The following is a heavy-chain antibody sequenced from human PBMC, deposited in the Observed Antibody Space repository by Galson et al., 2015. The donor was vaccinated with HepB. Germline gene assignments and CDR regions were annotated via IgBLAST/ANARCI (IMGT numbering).Heavy chain of an antibody. CDR3: ARDRRFVRGWISEFDY. CDR2: IWDDGSKN. J-gene: IGHJ4*02. CDR1: GFTFSNYG. D-gene: IGHD5-12*01. V-gene: IGHV3-33*01. Sequence: LRLSCAASGFTFSNYGMHWVRQAPGKGLQWVAVIWDDGSKNYYADSVKGRFTISRDNSKNTLYLQMNSLRAEDTAVYYCARDRRFVRGWISEFDYWGQGTLVTVSS.